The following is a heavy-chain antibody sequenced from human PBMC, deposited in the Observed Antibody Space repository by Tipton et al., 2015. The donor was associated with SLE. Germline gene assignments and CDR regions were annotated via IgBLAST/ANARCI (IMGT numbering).Heavy chain of an antibody. J-gene: IGHJ3*02. CDR1: GGSINSNY. CDR3: ARRTGTTGGAFDI. V-gene: IGHV4-4*09. CDR2: IYSSGST. Sequence: TLSLTCTASGGSINSNYWSWIRQPPGKGLEWIGYIYSSGSTNYNPSLESRVTISGDTSKNQFSLKLSSVTAADTAVYYCARRTGTTGGAFDIWGQGTMVTVSS. D-gene: IGHD1-1*01.